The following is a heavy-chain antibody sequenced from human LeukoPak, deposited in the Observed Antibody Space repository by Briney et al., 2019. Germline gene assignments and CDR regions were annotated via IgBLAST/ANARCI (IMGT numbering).Heavy chain of an antibody. CDR1: GDSVSSNSAA. V-gene: IGHV6-1*01. CDR2: TYYRSKWYN. D-gene: IGHD6-19*01. CDR3: ARTGYSSGWPTWYFDY. Sequence: KTSQTLSLTCAISGDSVSSNSAAWNWIRQSPSRGLEWLVRTYYRSKWYNHYAVSVKSRITINPNTSKNQFSLQLNSVTPEDTAVYYCARTGYSSGWPTWYFDYWGQGTLVTVSS. J-gene: IGHJ4*02.